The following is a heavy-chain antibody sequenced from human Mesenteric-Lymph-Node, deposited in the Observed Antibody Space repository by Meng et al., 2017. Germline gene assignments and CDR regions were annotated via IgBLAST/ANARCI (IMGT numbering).Heavy chain of an antibody. V-gene: IGHV4-31*03. CDR2: IYYTGST. CDR3: ARGRIAVAELYYYYGMDV. D-gene: IGHD6-19*01. J-gene: IGHJ6*02. CDR1: GNSITSGGHS. Sequence: SETLSLTCTVSGNSITSGGHSWSWIRQQPGKGLEWIGYIYYTGSTYYNPSLMGRVTISRDTSLDQFFLTLRSVTAADTAVYYCARGRIAVAELYYYYGMDVWGQGTTVTVSS.